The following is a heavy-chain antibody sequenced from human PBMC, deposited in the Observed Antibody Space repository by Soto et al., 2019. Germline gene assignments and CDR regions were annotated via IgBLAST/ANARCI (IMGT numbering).Heavy chain of an antibody. V-gene: IGHV3-21*06. D-gene: IGHD4-17*01. J-gene: IGHJ3*01. CDR3: ATIGDHDGFDV. CDR1: GFTFIGYN. Sequence: EVQLVESGGGLVMPEESLRLSCAASGFTFIGYNMKWVRQAPGKGLEWVASISTSSIEIFYSDLVRGRFTISRDNAKNSLYLQMNSLRAEDTAVYYCATIGDHDGFDVWGQGTTVTVSS. CDR2: ISTSSIEI.